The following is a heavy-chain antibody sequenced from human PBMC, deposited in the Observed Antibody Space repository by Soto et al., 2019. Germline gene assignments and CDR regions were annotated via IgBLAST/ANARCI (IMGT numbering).Heavy chain of an antibody. J-gene: IGHJ5*02. V-gene: IGHV4-31*03. CDR3: ARDLGRGVVSAASPGPLWFDP. D-gene: IGHD2-2*01. CDR2: IYYSGST. CDR1: GGSISSGGYY. Sequence: PPDTLSLTCTVSGGSISSGGYYWSWIRQHPGKGLEWIGYIYYSGSTYYNPSLKSRVTISVDTSKNQFSLKLSSVTAADTAVYYCARDLGRGVVSAASPGPLWFDPWGQGTVVTVAS.